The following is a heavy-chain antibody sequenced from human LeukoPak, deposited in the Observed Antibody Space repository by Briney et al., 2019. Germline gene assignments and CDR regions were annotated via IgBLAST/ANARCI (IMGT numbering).Heavy chain of an antibody. V-gene: IGHV3-66*02. D-gene: IGHD3-22*01. CDR2: IYSGGST. CDR3: ARDRQHYYDSSGYYTGVYFDY. CDR1: GFTVSSNS. J-gene: IGHJ4*02. Sequence: GGSLRLSCAASGFTVSSNSMSWVRQAPGKGLEWVPVIYSGGSTYYADSVKGRFTISRDNSKNTLYLQMNSLRAEDTAVYYCARDRQHYYDSSGYYTGVYFDYWGQGALVTVSS.